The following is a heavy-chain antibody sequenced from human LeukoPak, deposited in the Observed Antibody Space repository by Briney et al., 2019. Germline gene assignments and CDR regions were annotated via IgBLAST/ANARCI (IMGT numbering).Heavy chain of an antibody. CDR2: IGTVADT. V-gene: IGHV3-13*01. Sequence: PGGSLRLSCAASGFNFKNYDFHLVRQVAGKRLEWVAGIGTVADTFYPDSVMGRFTISRENAKNSFYLQMHSLRDGDTAVHYCARGWGGHGRKWGALDFWGQGILVTVSS. CDR3: ARGWGGHGRKWGALDF. J-gene: IGHJ4*02. CDR1: GFNFKNYD. D-gene: IGHD3-16*01.